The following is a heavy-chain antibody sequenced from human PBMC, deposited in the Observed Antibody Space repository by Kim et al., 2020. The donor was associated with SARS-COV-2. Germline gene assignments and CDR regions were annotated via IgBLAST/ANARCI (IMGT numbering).Heavy chain of an antibody. D-gene: IGHD4-17*01. CDR1: GGSISSYY. CDR2: IYYSGST. Sequence: SETLSLTCTVSGGSISSYYWSWIRQPPGKGLEWIGYIYYSGSTNYNPSLKSRVTISVDTSKNQFSLKLSSVTAADTAVYYCARDPYGDYGDYWGQGTRVT. CDR3: ARDPYGDYGDY. J-gene: IGHJ4*02. V-gene: IGHV4-59*13.